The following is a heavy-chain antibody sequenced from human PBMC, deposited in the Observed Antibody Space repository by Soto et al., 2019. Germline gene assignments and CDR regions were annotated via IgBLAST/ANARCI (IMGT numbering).Heavy chain of an antibody. CDR1: GFTFSSYS. Sequence: GGSLRLSCAASGFTFSSYSMNWVRQAPGKGLEWVSSISSSSSYIYYADSVKGRFTISRDNAKNSLYLQMNSLRAEDTAVYYCARDIPNLSRLSGLGIGAFDIWGQGTMVTVSS. CDR2: ISSSSSYI. J-gene: IGHJ3*02. D-gene: IGHD7-27*01. V-gene: IGHV3-21*01. CDR3: ARDIPNLSRLSGLGIGAFDI.